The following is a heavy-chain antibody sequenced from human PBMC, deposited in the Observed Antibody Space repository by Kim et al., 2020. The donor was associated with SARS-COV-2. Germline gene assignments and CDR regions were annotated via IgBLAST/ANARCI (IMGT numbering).Heavy chain of an antibody. V-gene: IGHV3-74*01. CDR1: GFTFSSYW. CDR2: INSDGSST. Sequence: GGSLRLSCAASGFTFSSYWMHWVRQAPGKGLVWVSRINSDGSSTSYADSVKGRFTISRDNAKNTLYLQMNSLRAEDTAVYYCARDGLSAAAAISLGKYFDYWGQGTLVTVSS. CDR3: ARDGLSAAAAISLGKYFDY. D-gene: IGHD2-2*02. J-gene: IGHJ4*02.